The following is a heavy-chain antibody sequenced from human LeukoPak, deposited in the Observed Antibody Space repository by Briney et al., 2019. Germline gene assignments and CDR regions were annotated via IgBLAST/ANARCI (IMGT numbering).Heavy chain of an antibody. CDR3: ARGLEVGATAPFDY. V-gene: IGHV4-34*01. Sequence: SETLSLTCTVSGGSISSYYWSWIRQPPGKGLEWIGEINHSGSTNYNPSLKSRVTISVDTSKNQFSLKLSSVTAADTAVYYCARGLEVGATAPFDYWGQGTLVTVSS. D-gene: IGHD1-26*01. CDR1: GGSISSYY. J-gene: IGHJ4*02. CDR2: INHSGST.